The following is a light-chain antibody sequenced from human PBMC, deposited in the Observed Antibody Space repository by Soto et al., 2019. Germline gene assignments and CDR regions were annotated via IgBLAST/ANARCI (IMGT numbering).Light chain of an antibody. CDR3: QQYGSSTWT. CDR2: GAS. CDR1: QSVISSY. J-gene: IGKJ1*01. V-gene: IGKV3-20*01. Sequence: DIVLTQSPGTLALSPGERATLSCRASQSVISSYLAWYQQKPGQSPRLLIYGASSRATGIPDRFSGSGSGTEFTLTISRLEPEEFAVYYCQQYGSSTWTVGQGTKVEIK.